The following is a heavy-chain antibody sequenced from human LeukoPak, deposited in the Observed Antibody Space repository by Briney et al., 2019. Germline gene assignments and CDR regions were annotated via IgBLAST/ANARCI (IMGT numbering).Heavy chain of an antibody. CDR1: GFTFSSYS. CDR3: ARESWSGSSWETTDY. CDR2: ISSSSSYI. D-gene: IGHD6-13*01. V-gene: IGHV3-21*01. J-gene: IGHJ4*02. Sequence: PGGSLRLSCAASGFTFSSYSMKWVRQAPGKGLEWVSSISSSSSYIYYADSVKGRFTISRDNAKNSLYLQMNSLRAEDTAVYYCARESWSGSSWETTDYWGQGTLVTVSS.